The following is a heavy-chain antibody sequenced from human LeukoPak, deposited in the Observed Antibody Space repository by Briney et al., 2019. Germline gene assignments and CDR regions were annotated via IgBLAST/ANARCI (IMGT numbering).Heavy chain of an antibody. CDR1: GFTFSSYS. V-gene: IGHV3-21*01. CDR3: ARETYYYDSSGYYYPKNFDY. D-gene: IGHD3-22*01. Sequence: LRLSCAASGFTFSSYSMNWVRQAPGKGLEWVSSISSSSSYIYYADSVKGRFTISRDNAKNSLYLQMNSLRAEDTAVYYCARETYYYDSSGYYYPKNFDYWGQGTLVTVSS. CDR2: ISSSSSYI. J-gene: IGHJ4*02.